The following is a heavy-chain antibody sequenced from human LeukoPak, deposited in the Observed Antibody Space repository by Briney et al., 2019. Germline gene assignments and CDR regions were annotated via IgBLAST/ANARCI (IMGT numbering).Heavy chain of an antibody. CDR3: ARVGVVTAILKGFDY. Sequence: SETLSLTCAVYGGSFGGYYWSWIRQPPGKGLEWIGEINHSGSTNYNPSLKSRVTISVDTSKNQFSLKLSSVTAADTAVYYCARVGVVTAILKGFDYWGQGTLVTVSS. V-gene: IGHV4-34*01. CDR2: INHSGST. J-gene: IGHJ4*02. D-gene: IGHD2-21*02. CDR1: GGSFGGYY.